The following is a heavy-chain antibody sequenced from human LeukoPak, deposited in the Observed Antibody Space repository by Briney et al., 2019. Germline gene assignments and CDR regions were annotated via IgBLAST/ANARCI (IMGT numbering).Heavy chain of an antibody. CDR2: IIPIFGTA. V-gene: IGHV1-69*13. Sequence: SVKVSCKASGGTFSSYAISWVRQAPGQGLEWMGGIIPIFGTANYAQKFQGRVTITADESTSTAYMELSSLRSEGTAVYYCARPWVKYCSGGSCYDGMDVWGQGTTVTVSS. CDR3: ARPWVKYCSGGSCYDGMDV. CDR1: GGTFSSYA. D-gene: IGHD2-15*01. J-gene: IGHJ6*02.